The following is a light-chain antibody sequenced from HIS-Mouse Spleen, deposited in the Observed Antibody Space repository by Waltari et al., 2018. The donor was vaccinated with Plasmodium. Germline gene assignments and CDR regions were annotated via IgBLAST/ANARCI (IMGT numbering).Light chain of an antibody. Sequence: SYELSQPPSVSVSPGQTASITCYGDKLGDKYACWYQQKPGQSPVLVIYQDSKRTSGSPDRFSGSNSWNTATLTISGNQAKDWADYYGQAWDSSTAVFGGGTKLTVL. CDR2: QDS. J-gene: IGLJ3*02. CDR1: KLGDKY. CDR3: QAWDSSTAV. V-gene: IGLV3-1*01.